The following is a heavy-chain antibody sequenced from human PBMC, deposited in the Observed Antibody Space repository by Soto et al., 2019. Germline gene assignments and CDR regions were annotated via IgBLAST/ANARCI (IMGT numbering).Heavy chain of an antibody. CDR3: STGGKYYGMDV. J-gene: IGHJ6*02. D-gene: IGHD1-26*01. V-gene: IGHV3-15*01. CDR2: IKSKTDGGTT. Sequence: GGSLRLSCAASGFTFSNAWMSWVRQGPGKGLEWVGRIKSKTDGGTTDYAAPVKGRFTVLRDDSKNILYLQMNSLKTEDTAVYYCSTGGKYYGMDVWGQGTTVTVSS. CDR1: GFTFSNAW.